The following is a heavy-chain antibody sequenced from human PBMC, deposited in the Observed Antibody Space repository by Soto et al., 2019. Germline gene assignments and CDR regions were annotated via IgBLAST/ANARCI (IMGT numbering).Heavy chain of an antibody. J-gene: IGHJ4*02. V-gene: IGHV5-10-1*01. CDR3: ARDPVYYDSSGYYKDPG. D-gene: IGHD3-22*01. CDR1: GYNFPGYW. Sequence: GESLKISCTASGYNFPGYWIGWVRQMPGKGLEWMGRIAPADSYINYSPSFQGHVSISVDKSISTAYLQWSSLKASDTAMYFCARDPVYYDSSGYYKDPGWGQGTLVTVSS. CDR2: IAPADSYI.